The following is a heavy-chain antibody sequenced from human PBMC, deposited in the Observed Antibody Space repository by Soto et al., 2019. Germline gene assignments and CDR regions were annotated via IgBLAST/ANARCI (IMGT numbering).Heavy chain of an antibody. J-gene: IGHJ5*02. CDR3: ARGLLASDSSSWYAYNWFDP. CDR2: INHSAST. Sequence: PSETLFLPCAVYGGSFRGYYWSWIRQPPGEGLEWIGEINHSASTNYKPVLKSRVTISVDTSKNQFSLKLSSVTAADTAMYYCARGLLASDSSSWYAYNWFDPWGQGTLVTGSS. V-gene: IGHV4-34*01. CDR1: GGSFRGYY. D-gene: IGHD6-13*01.